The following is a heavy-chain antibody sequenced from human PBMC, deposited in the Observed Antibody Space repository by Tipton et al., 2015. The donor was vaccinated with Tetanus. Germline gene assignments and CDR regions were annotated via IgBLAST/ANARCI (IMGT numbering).Heavy chain of an antibody. J-gene: IGHJ4*02. V-gene: IGHV3-30*01. CDR1: GFVFRVYA. D-gene: IGHD1-26*01. CDR3: ARVPYSGADYLYTRFDY. Sequence: QVQLVQSGGGLIQPGRSLRLSCASSGFVFRVYAVHWVRQAPGKGLDWVAFISEDGSIKYADSVKGRFTISRDNSKNILYLQMNSLRPEDTAMYYCARVPYSGADYLYTRFDYWGQGTRVTVSS. CDR2: ISEDGSIK.